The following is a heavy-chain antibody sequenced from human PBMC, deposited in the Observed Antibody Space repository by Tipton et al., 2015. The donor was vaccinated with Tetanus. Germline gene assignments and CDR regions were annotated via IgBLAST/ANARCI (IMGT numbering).Heavy chain of an antibody. D-gene: IGHD6-19*01. J-gene: IGHJ5*02. CDR1: GYTFTSYY. CDR2: INPSAGST. Sequence: QVQLVQSGAEVKKPGASVKVSCKASGYTFTSYYMHWVRQAPGQGLEWMGIINPSAGSTSYAQKFQGRVTMTRDTSTSTVYMELSSLRSEDTAVYYCARGGMYIGYSSGLPTEGDWFDPWGQGTLVTVSS. V-gene: IGHV1-46*01. CDR3: ARGGMYIGYSSGLPTEGDWFDP.